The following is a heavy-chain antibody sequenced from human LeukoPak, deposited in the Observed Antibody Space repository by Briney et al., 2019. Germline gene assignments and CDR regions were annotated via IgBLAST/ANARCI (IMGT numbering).Heavy chain of an antibody. V-gene: IGHV3-33*06. Sequence: GGSLRLSCATSGLTFSDYYMSWIRQAPGKGLEWVAVIWYDGSNKYYADSVKGRFTISRDNSKNTLYLQMNSLRAEDTAVYYCAKDYYGPSGGIDYWGQGTLVTVSS. D-gene: IGHD3-10*01. J-gene: IGHJ4*02. CDR1: GLTFSDYY. CDR3: AKDYYGPSGGIDY. CDR2: IWYDGSNK.